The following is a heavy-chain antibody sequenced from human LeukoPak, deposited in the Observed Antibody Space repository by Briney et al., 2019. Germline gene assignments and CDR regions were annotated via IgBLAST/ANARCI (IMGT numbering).Heavy chain of an antibody. V-gene: IGHV4-59*01. CDR2: IYYRGGT. CDR3: ARGSLYSSGRGWYFDL. J-gene: IGHJ2*01. CDR1: GGSINSYY. Sequence: SETLSLTCTVSGGSINSYYWSWIRQPPGKGLDWIGYIYYRGGTNYNSSLKSRVTISVDTSNNQFSLKLTSVTAADTAMYYCARGSLYSSGRGWYFDLWGRGTLVTVSS. D-gene: IGHD6-19*01.